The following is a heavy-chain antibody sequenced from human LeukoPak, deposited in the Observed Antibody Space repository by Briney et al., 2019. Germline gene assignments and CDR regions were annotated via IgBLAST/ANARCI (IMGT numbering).Heavy chain of an antibody. CDR1: GYAFTGYN. D-gene: IGHD3-9*01. J-gene: IGHJ6*02. V-gene: IGHV1-2*02. CDR2: INPNSGGT. CDR3: ARWFTITSGDYDILTSSYHRGMDV. Sequence: ASVKVSCKASGYAFTGYNMHWVPQAPGQGLEWMGWINPNSGGTNYAQKFQGRVTMTRDMSISTAYMELSRLTSDDTAVYYCARWFTITSGDYDILTSSYHRGMDVWGQGTTVTVSS.